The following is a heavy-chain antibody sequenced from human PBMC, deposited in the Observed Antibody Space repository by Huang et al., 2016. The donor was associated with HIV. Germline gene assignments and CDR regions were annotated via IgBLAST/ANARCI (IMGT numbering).Heavy chain of an antibody. V-gene: IGHV4-39*01. J-gene: IGHJ6*02. Sequence: LQLHESVPGLVKSSETLSLICTVSGGSISSSSYYWGWIRQPPGKGPEWIGSIYYRGNTDYNPPLKSRVTIAVDTSKNQFSLKVNSVTAADTAVYYCARHGRVAGHYYNNMDVWGRGTTVTVSS. CDR1: GGSISSSSYY. CDR3: ARHGRVAGHYYNNMDV. D-gene: IGHD6-19*01. CDR2: IYYRGNT.